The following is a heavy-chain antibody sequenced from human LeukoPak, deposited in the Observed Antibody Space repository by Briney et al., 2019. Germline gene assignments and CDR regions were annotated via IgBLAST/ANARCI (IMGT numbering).Heavy chain of an antibody. D-gene: IGHD1-26*01. Sequence: SETLSLTCTVSGGSLSGDFWSWIRQPPGQGLEWIGYIHYSGSTKYNPSLKSRVTILVATSKNQFSLKLNSGTAADTAVYYCARYDGSPANYLDYWGQGNVVTVSS. CDR2: IHYSGST. V-gene: IGHV4-59*08. J-gene: IGHJ4*02. CDR1: GGSLSGDF. CDR3: ARYDGSPANYLDY.